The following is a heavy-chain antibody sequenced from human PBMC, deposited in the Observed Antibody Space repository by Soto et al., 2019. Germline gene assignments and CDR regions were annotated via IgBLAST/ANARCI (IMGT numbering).Heavy chain of an antibody. Sequence: KPSETLSLTCAVYGGSFSGYYWSWIRQPPGKGLEWIGEINHSGSTNYNPSLKSRVTISVDTSENQFSLKLSSVTAADTAVYYCARSKRDLRYCSSTSCYLGGYYYYGMDVWGQGTTVTVSS. CDR1: GGSFSGYY. V-gene: IGHV4-34*01. CDR3: ARSKRDLRYCSSTSCYLGGYYYYGMDV. J-gene: IGHJ6*02. D-gene: IGHD2-2*01. CDR2: INHSGST.